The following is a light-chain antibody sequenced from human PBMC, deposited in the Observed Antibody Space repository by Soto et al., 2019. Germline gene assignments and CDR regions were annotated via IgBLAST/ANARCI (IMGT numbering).Light chain of an antibody. Sequence: QSVLTQPPSVSGAPGQRVTISCTGSSSNIGAGYDVHWYQQLPGTAPKLLIYGNSNRPSGVPDRFSGSKSGTSASLAITGLQAEDEADYYCQSYDSSLSGFFYVFGTGTKVTDL. CDR3: QSYDSSLSGFFYV. CDR1: SSNIGAGYD. V-gene: IGLV1-40*01. CDR2: GNS. J-gene: IGLJ1*01.